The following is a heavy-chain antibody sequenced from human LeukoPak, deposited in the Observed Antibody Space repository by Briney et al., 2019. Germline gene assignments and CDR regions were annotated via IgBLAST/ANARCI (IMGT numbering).Heavy chain of an antibody. D-gene: IGHD3-3*01. V-gene: IGHV3-30*18. CDR2: ISYDGSNK. J-gene: IGHJ4*02. CDR1: GFTFSSYG. Sequence: GGSLRLSCAASGFTFSSYGMHWVRQTPGKGLEWVAVISYDGSNKYYADSVKGRFTISRDNSKNTLYLQMNSLRAEDTAVYYCAKEFRYYDFWSGYAYYFDYWGQGTLVTVSS. CDR3: AKEFRYYDFWSGYAYYFDY.